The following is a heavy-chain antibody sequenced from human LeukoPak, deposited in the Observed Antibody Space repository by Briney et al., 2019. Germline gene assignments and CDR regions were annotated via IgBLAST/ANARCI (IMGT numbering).Heavy chain of an antibody. V-gene: IGHV1-2*02. Sequence: ASVKVSCKASGYTFTGYYMHWVRQVPGQGLEWMGWINPNSGGTNYAQKFQGRVTMTRDTSISTAYMELSSLRSEDTAVYYCARVDGRDWSHYYYYGMDVWGQGTTVTVSS. CDR2: INPNSGGT. D-gene: IGHD3-9*01. CDR1: GYTFTGYY. J-gene: IGHJ6*02. CDR3: ARVDGRDWSHYYYYGMDV.